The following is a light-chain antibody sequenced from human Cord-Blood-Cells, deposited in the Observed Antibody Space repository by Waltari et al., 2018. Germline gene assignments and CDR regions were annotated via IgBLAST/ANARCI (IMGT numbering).Light chain of an antibody. CDR1: SSYVGSYNL. Sequence: QSALTPPASVSGSPGQSITISCTGTSSYVGSYNLVSWYQQHPGKAPKLMIYEVSKRPSGVSNRFSGSKSGNTASLTISGLQAEDEADYYCCSYAGSSTVVFGGGTKLTVL. V-gene: IGLV2-23*02. CDR2: EVS. J-gene: IGLJ2*01. CDR3: CSYAGSSTVV.